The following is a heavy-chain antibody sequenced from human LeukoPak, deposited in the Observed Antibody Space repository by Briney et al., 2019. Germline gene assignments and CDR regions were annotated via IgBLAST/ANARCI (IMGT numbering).Heavy chain of an antibody. Sequence: SQTLSLTCTVSGGSISSGDYYWSWIRQPPGKGLEWIGYIYESGDTHYNPSLKSRVIISVDTSKNQFSLKLSSVTAADTAVYYCARRFLWFGESSGTFDYWGQGTLVTVSP. D-gene: IGHD3-10*01. CDR1: GGSISSGDYY. CDR3: ARRFLWFGESSGTFDY. CDR2: IYESGDT. J-gene: IGHJ4*02. V-gene: IGHV4-30-4*01.